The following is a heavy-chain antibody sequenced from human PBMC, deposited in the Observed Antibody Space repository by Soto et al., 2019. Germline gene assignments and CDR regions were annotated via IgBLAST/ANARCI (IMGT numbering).Heavy chain of an antibody. CDR1: GFTFSSYS. V-gene: IGHV3-48*02. J-gene: IGHJ6*02. Sequence: PGGSLRLSCAASGFTFSSYSMNWVRQAPGKGLEWVSYISSSSSTIYYADSVKGRFTISRDNAKNSLYLQMNSLRDEDTAVYYCATSTTGPPSRYYYYGMDVWGQGTTVTVSS. CDR2: ISSSSSTI. D-gene: IGHD4-4*01. CDR3: ATSTTGPPSRYYYYGMDV.